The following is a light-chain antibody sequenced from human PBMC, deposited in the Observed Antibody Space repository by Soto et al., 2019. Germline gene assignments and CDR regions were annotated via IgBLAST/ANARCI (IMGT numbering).Light chain of an antibody. J-gene: IGLJ3*02. CDR3: QSADITATYRV. Sequence: SYELTQPPSVSVSPGQTARITCSGAELPTQYAYWYQQRPGQAPVLVMYKDAERPSGIPERFSGSTSGTTVTLTISGVQAEDEADYCCQSADITATYRVFGGGTKVTVL. CDR1: ELPTQY. CDR2: KDA. V-gene: IGLV3-25*02.